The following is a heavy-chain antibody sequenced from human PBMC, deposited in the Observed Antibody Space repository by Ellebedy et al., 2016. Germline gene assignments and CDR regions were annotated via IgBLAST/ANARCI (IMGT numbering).Heavy chain of an antibody. D-gene: IGHD3-3*01. Sequence: SETLSLXCTVSGGSINSGAYYWSWIRQPAGKGPEWIGRISTSGSTIYNPSLKSRVTMSVDTSKHHFTLELSSVTAADTAVYYCATLTIPGGSDFWGQGTLVTVSS. CDR2: ISTSGST. V-gene: IGHV4-61*02. J-gene: IGHJ4*02. CDR1: GGSINSGAYY. CDR3: ATLTIPGGSDF.